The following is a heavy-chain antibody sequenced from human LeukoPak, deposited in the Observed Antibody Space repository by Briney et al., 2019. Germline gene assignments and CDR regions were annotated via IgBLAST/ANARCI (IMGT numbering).Heavy chain of an antibody. V-gene: IGHV7-4-1*02. CDR3: ARDSAMVTQVY. J-gene: IGHJ4*02. CDR2: INTNTGNP. CDR1: GYTFTSYA. Sequence: ASVKVSCKASGYTFTSYAMNWVGQAPGQGLEWMGWINTNTGNPTYAQGFTGRFVFSLDTSVSTAYLQISSLKAEDTAVYYRARDSAMVTQVYWGQGTLVTVSS. D-gene: IGHD5-18*01.